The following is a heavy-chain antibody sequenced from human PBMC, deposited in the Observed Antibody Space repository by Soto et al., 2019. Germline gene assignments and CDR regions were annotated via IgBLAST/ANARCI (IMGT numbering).Heavy chain of an antibody. CDR2: IWYDGSNK. Sequence: QVQLVESGGGVVQPGRSLRLSCAASGFTFSSYGMHWVRQAPGKGLEWVAVIWYDGSNKYYADSVKGRFTISRDNSKNTLYLQMNSLRAEDTAVYYCARGGYYDSSGYYNDYWGHGTLVTVSS. J-gene: IGHJ4*01. CDR1: GFTFSSYG. CDR3: ARGGYYDSSGYYNDY. D-gene: IGHD3-22*01. V-gene: IGHV3-33*01.